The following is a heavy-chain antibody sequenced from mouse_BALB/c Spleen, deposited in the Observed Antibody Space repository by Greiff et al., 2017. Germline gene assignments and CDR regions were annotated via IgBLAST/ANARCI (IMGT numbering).Heavy chain of an antibody. CDR1: GFTFSSYT. CDR3: ARPIYDGYYGGFAY. V-gene: IGHV5-12-2*01. J-gene: IGHJ3*01. D-gene: IGHD2-3*01. Sequence: EVQGVESGGGLVQPGGSLKLSCAASGFTFSSYTMSWVRQTPEKRLEWVAYISNGGGSTYYPDTVKGRFTISRDNAKNTLYLQMSSLKSEDTAMYYCARPIYDGYYGGFAYWGQGTLVTVSA. CDR2: ISNGGGST.